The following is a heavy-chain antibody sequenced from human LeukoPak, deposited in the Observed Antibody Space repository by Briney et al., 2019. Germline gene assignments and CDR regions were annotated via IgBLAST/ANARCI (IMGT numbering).Heavy chain of an antibody. V-gene: IGHV3-48*02. J-gene: IGHJ4*02. CDR2: INSSSSTI. CDR1: GFTLSSHS. Sequence: GGSLRLSCAAYGFTLSSHSMNWVRQAPGKGLEWVSYINSSSSTIYYADSVKGRFTISRDNAKNSLYLHMNSLKDEDTAVYYCARGALDFDYWGQGTLVTVSS. CDR3: ARGALDFDY.